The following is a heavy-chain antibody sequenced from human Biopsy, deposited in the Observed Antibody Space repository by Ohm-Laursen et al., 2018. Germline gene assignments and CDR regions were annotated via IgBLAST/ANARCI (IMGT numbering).Heavy chain of an antibody. Sequence: SVKVSCKASGYTFAGYYLHWVRQAPGHGLEWMGWINPNSGNANYAQSFQGRLTVTRDTSISTAYMELTSLTFDDTAIYYCARVPAYPSIDGYYGLDLWGQGTTVIISS. V-gene: IGHV1-2*02. CDR2: INPNSGNA. J-gene: IGHJ6*02. CDR1: GYTFAGYY. D-gene: IGHD3-9*01. CDR3: ARVPAYPSIDGYYGLDL.